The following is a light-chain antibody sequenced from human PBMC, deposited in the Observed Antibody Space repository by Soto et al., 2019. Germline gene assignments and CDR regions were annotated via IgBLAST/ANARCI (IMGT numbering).Light chain of an antibody. J-gene: IGKJ2*01. CDR1: QSVRTS. Sequence: EILLTQSPAFLSLSPGERVTLSCRASQSVRTSVAWCQQKPGQAPRLLIFDASNRATGIPARLSRNGSGTDFTLTISILVPDDFPVYYCQQRSNWPGTFGQGTKLEI. CDR2: DAS. V-gene: IGKV3-11*01. CDR3: QQRSNWPGT.